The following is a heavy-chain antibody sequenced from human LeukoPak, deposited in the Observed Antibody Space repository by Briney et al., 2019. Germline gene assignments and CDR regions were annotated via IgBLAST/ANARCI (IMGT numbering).Heavy chain of an antibody. V-gene: IGHV5-51*01. Sequence: GESLKISCKGSGYSFTSYWIGWVRQMPGKGLEWMGIIYPGDSDTRYSPSFQGQVTISADKSISTAYLQWSSLKASDTAMYYCARASYYNGYYYYYYMDVWGKGTTVTISS. CDR2: IYPGDSDT. CDR3: ARASYYNGYYYYYYMDV. J-gene: IGHJ6*03. CDR1: GYSFTSYW. D-gene: IGHD3-10*01.